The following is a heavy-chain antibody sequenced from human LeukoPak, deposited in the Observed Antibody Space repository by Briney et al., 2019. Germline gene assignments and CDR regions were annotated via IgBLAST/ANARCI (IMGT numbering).Heavy chain of an antibody. J-gene: IGHJ4*02. CDR2: IYYSGST. CDR1: GGSISSGDYY. D-gene: IGHD7-27*01. V-gene: IGHV4-30-4*01. CDR3: ARDRSGDEAVDY. Sequence: PSETLSLTCTVSGGSISSGDYYWSWIRQPPGKGLEWIGYIYYSGSTYYNPSLKSRVTISVDTSKNQFSLKLSSVTAADTAVYYCARDRSGDEAVDYWGQGTLVIVSS.